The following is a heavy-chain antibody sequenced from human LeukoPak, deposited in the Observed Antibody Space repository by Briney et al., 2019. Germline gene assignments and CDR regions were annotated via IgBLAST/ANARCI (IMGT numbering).Heavy chain of an antibody. Sequence: GGSLRLSCAASGFTFSSYAMSWVRQAPGKGLEWVSAISGSGGSTYYADSVKGRFTISRDNSKNTLYLQMNSLRAEDTAVYYRTILVVVAAQGWFDPWGQGTLVTVSS. CDR2: ISGSGGST. V-gene: IGHV3-23*01. J-gene: IGHJ5*02. D-gene: IGHD2-15*01. CDR3: TILVVVAAQGWFDP. CDR1: GFTFSSYA.